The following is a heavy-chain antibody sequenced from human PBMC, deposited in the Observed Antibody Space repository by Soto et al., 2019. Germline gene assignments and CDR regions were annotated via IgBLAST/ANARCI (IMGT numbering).Heavy chain of an antibody. D-gene: IGHD2-2*02. J-gene: IGHJ4*01. CDR1: GYTCTNYG. V-gene: IGHV1-18*01. Sequence: QVQLVQSGAEVKKPGASVKVSCKASGYTCTNYGINWVRQAPGQGLEWLGWVSAYNGERRYAQRVQARVIMTTDTPTTTADMELRSLRSDDTAVYYFSRGTSIPSAGDYWGQGTLVTVSS. CDR2: VSAYNGER. CDR3: SRGTSIPSAGDY.